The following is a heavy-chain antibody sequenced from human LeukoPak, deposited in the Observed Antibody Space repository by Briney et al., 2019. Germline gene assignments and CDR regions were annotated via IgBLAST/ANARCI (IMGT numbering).Heavy chain of an antibody. V-gene: IGHV1-69*13. CDR3: ATEIAAAGNFDY. Sequence: GASVKVSCKASGGTFSSYAISWVRQAPGQGLEWMGGIIPIFGTANYAQKFQGRVTITADESTSTAYMELSSLRSEDTAVYYCATEIAAAGNFDYWGQGTLVTVSS. J-gene: IGHJ4*02. CDR1: GGTFSSYA. CDR2: IIPIFGTA. D-gene: IGHD6-13*01.